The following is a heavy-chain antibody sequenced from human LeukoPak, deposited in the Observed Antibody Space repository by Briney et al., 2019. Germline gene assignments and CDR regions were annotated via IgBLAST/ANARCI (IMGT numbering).Heavy chain of an antibody. CDR3: ARDRRPLWDCGGDCPNAFDI. CDR2: IYTSGST. D-gene: IGHD2-21*02. J-gene: IGHJ3*02. Sequence: SETLSLTCTVSGGSISSYYWSWIRQPAGKGLEWIGRIYTSGSTNCNPSLKSRVTMSVDTSKNQFSPKLSSVTAADTAVYYCARDRRPLWDCGGDCPNAFDIWGQGTMVTVSS. V-gene: IGHV4-4*07. CDR1: GGSISSYY.